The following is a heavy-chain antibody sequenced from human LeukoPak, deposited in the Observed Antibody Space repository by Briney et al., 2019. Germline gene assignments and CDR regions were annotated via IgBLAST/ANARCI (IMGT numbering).Heavy chain of an antibody. V-gene: IGHV3-30*02. D-gene: IGHD1-26*01. J-gene: IGHJ5*02. Sequence: GGSLRLSCAASGFTFSSYGMHWVRQAPGKGLEWLTFIRYDGSHKYYADSVKGRFTISRDNSKNTLYLQMNSLRAEDTAVYYCARGLSEGATGLDPWGQGTQVTVSS. CDR2: IRYDGSHK. CDR3: ARGLSEGATGLDP. CDR1: GFTFSSYG.